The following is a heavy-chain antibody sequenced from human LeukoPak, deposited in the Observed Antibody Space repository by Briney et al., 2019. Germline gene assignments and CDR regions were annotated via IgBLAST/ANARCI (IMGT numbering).Heavy chain of an antibody. D-gene: IGHD2-15*01. CDR2: ISNNGGYT. Sequence: GSLRLSCAASGFTFSSPAMSWFRQAPGKGLEWVSAISNNGGYTYYADSVQGRFTISRDNSKSTLCLQMNSLRAEDTAVYYCAKQLGYCSDGSCYFPYWGQGTLVTVSS. CDR1: GFTFSSPA. J-gene: IGHJ4*02. V-gene: IGHV3-23*01. CDR3: AKQLGYCSDGSCYFPY.